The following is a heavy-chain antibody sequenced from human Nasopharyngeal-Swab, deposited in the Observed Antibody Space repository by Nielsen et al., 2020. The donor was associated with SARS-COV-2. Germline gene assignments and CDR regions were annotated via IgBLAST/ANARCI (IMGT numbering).Heavy chain of an antibody. Sequence: ASVKVSCKASGYTFTGYYMHWVRQAPGQGLEWMGRINSNSGGTNYAQKFQGRVTMTRDTSISTAYMELSRLRSDDTAVYYCARSPTPMVQGERDWFDPWGQGTLVTVSS. V-gene: IGHV1-2*06. J-gene: IGHJ5*02. CDR1: GYTFTGYY. D-gene: IGHD3-10*01. CDR3: ARSPTPMVQGERDWFDP. CDR2: INSNSGGT.